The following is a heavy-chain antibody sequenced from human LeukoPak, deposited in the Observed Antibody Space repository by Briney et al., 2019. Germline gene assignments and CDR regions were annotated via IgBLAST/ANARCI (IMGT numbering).Heavy chain of an antibody. Sequence: SQTLSLTCAISGDSVSSNSAAWNWIRQSPSRGLEWLGRTYYRSKWYNDYAVSVKSRITINPDTSKNQFSLQLNSVTPEDTAVYYCAREGISCSGGSCYSYYFDYWGQGTLVTVSS. D-gene: IGHD2-15*01. V-gene: IGHV6-1*01. J-gene: IGHJ4*02. CDR1: GDSVSSNSAA. CDR3: AREGISCSGGSCYSYYFDY. CDR2: TYYRSKWYN.